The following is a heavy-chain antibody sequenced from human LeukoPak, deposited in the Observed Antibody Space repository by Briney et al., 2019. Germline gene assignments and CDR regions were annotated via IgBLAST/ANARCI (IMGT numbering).Heavy chain of an antibody. CDR3: ARGTRVDFWSGYYWGPPYVVEGKYYMDV. CDR1: GYTFTSYD. CDR2: MNPNSGNT. Sequence: GESLKISCKGSGYTFTSYDINWVRQATGQGLEWMGWMNPNSGNTGYAQKFQGRVTITRNTSISTAYMELSSLRSEDTAVYYCARGTRVDFWSGYYWGPPYVVEGKYYMDVWGKGTTVTASS. V-gene: IGHV1-8*03. D-gene: IGHD3-3*01. J-gene: IGHJ6*03.